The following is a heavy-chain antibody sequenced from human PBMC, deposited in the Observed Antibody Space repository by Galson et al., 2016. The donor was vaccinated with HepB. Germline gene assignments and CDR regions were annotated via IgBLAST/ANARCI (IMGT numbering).Heavy chain of an antibody. CDR3: ARWDAGTTGDYYYYGMDG. V-gene: IGHV1-69*13. CDR1: GGNFMNYA. J-gene: IGHJ6*02. D-gene: IGHD1-1*01. CDR2: IIPFFGTP. Sequence: SVKVSCKASGGNFMNYAISWVRQAPGQRLEWMGGIIPFFGTPDYPQKFEGRVTITADESTSTAYMELRSLRSEDTAVYYCARWDAGTTGDYYYYGMDGWGQGTTVTVSS.